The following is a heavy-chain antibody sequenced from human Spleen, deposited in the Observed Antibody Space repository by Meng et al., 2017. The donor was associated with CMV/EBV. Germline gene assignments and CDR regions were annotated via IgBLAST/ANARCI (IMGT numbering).Heavy chain of an antibody. CDR3: TVDMVSRFDY. V-gene: IGHV3-33*01. Sequence: LSCAASGFTFSSYGMHWVRQVPGKGLEWVAIVWSDGNNKYYRDSVRGRFTISRDNSANTLYLQMNSLRAEDTAVYYCTVDMVSRFDYWGQGTLVTVSS. D-gene: IGHD5/OR15-5a*01. J-gene: IGHJ4*02. CDR1: GFTFSSYG. CDR2: VWSDGNNK.